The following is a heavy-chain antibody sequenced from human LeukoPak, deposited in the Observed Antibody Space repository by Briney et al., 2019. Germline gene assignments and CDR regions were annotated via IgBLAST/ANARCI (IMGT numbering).Heavy chain of an antibody. CDR2: INPSSGNT. J-gene: IGHJ4*02. CDR1: GYTFSSYY. Sequence: EASVKASCKASGYTFSSYYIYWVRQAPGQGLEWMGIINPSSGNTNYAQKFQGRVTMTRDTSTSTVYMELSSLRSEDTAVYYCAREGSGRTFDYWGQGTLVTVSS. D-gene: IGHD3-10*01. V-gene: IGHV1-46*01. CDR3: AREGSGRTFDY.